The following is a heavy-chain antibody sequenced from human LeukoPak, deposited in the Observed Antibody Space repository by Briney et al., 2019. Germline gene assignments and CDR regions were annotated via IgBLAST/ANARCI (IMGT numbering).Heavy chain of an antibody. V-gene: IGHV3-21*01. CDR2: ISSDSNYI. Sequence: KPGGSLRLSCAASGFIFSTYSMNWVRQAPGKGLEWVSSISSDSNYIYYADSLKGRFTISRDNAKNSLYLQMNSLRAEDTAVYYCARYTVAGCDYWGQGTLVTVSS. CDR3: ARYTVAGCDY. D-gene: IGHD6-19*01. CDR1: GFIFSTYS. J-gene: IGHJ4*02.